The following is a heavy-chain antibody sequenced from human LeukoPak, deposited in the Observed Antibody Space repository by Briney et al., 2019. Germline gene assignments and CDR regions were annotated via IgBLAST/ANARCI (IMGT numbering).Heavy chain of an antibody. D-gene: IGHD3-16*01. CDR1: GFTFSSYE. Sequence: GGSLRLSCAASGFTFSSYEMNWVRQAPGKGLEWVSSISSSSGYIYYADSVKGRFTISRDNAKNSLYLQMNSLRAEDTAVYYCARDLYTLGYWGQGTLVTVSS. J-gene: IGHJ4*02. CDR3: ARDLYTLGY. CDR2: ISSSSGYI. V-gene: IGHV3-21*01.